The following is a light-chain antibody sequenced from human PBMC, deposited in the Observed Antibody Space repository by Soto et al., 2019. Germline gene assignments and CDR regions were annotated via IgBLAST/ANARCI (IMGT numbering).Light chain of an antibody. J-gene: IGLJ1*01. CDR1: SSDGGGHDY. CDR3: SSYTSSSTFV. Sequence: QSVLTQSASVSGSPGQSITISCTGTSSDGGGHDYVSWYQQHPGKAPTLMIYHVTNRPSGVSSRFSGSKSGNTAFLIISGLQAEDEADYYCSSYTSSSTFVFGTGTKATVL. CDR2: HVT. V-gene: IGLV2-14*01.